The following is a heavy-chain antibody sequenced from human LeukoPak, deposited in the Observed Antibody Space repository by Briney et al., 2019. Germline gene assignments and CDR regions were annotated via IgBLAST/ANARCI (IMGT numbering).Heavy chain of an antibody. D-gene: IGHD5-12*01. CDR3: ARGYSGYDLGEDY. Sequence: PGGSLRLSCAASGFTFSSHAMHWVRQAPGKGLEWVAVISYDGSSKYYADSVKGRFTISRDNSKNTLYLQMNSLRAEDTAVYYCARGYSGYDLGEDYWGQGTLVTVSS. J-gene: IGHJ4*02. CDR1: GFTFSSHA. CDR2: ISYDGSSK. V-gene: IGHV3-30*04.